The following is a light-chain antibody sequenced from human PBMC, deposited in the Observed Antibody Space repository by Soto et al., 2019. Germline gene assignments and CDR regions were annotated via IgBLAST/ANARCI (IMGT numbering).Light chain of an antibody. V-gene: IGKV4-1*01. J-gene: IGKJ1*01. CDR2: WAS. CDR3: HQFYSSPPT. CDR1: QSVLFTSNNKDF. Sequence: DIVMTQSPDSLAVSLGERATITGKSSQSVLFTSNNKDFLAWYQQRPGQSPKLILFWASTRASGVPDRFSGSGSGTDFTLTIDSLQAEDAAVYYCHQFYSSPPTFGQGTKVDIK.